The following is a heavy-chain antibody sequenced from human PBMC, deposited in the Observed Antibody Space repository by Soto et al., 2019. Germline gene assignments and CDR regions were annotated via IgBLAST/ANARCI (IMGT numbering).Heavy chain of an antibody. Sequence: PGESREISCNSSGYTFTNYLINTVRQMPGRGLEWLGRGDPRDSYVTYNPSFEGHVTISADKSISTAYLPWGSLKASDTGMYFCARILCSCATWDGCFEHWGQGTPVTVSS. V-gene: IGHV5-10-1*01. CDR3: ARILCSCATWDGCFEH. D-gene: IGHD3-3*01. J-gene: IGHJ4*02. CDR1: GYTFTNYL. CDR2: GDPRDSYV.